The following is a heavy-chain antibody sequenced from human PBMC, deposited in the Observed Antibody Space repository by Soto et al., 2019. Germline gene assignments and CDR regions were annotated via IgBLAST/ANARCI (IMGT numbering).Heavy chain of an antibody. D-gene: IGHD3-10*01. Sequence: PSETLSLTCTVSGGSVSSGSYYWSWIRQPPGKGLEWIGYINYSGSTNNNPSLKSRLTISLDRSKNQFSLSLRSVTAADTALYYCARGLWFGDDYGLDVWGQGTTVTVSS. CDR1: GGSVSSGSYY. CDR3: ARGLWFGDDYGLDV. V-gene: IGHV4-61*01. CDR2: INYSGST. J-gene: IGHJ6*02.